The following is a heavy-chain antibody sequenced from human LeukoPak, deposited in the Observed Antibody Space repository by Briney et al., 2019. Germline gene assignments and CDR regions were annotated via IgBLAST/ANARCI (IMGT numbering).Heavy chain of an antibody. CDR1: GGSFSGYY. J-gene: IGHJ3*02. CDR2: INHSGST. CDR3: ARGHSEAFDI. V-gene: IGHV4-34*01. Sequence: SETLSLTCAVYGGSFSGYYWSWIRQPPGKGLEWIGEINHSGSTNYNPSLKSRVTISVDTSKNQFSLKLSSVTAADTAVYYCARGHSEAFDIWGQGTMVTVSS.